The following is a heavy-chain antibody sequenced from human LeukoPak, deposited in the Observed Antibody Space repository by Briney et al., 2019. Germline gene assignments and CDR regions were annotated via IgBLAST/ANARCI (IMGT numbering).Heavy chain of an antibody. D-gene: IGHD3-9*01. CDR2: IIPILGIA. V-gene: IGHV1-69*04. CDR3: ARGPGILTGYYNY. CDR1: GYTFTSYY. Sequence: ASVKVSCKASGYTFTSYYMHWVRQAPGQGLEWMGRIIPILGIANYAQKFQGRVTITADKSTSTAYMELSSLRSEDTAVYYCARGPGILTGYYNYWGQGTLVTVSS. J-gene: IGHJ4*02.